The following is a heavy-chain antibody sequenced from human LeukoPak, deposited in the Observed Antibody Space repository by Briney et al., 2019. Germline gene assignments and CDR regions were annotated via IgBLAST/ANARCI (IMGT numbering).Heavy chain of an antibody. CDR3: ARHAEYNSGWHFYLDH. V-gene: IGHV4-39*01. CDR2: VHNVGST. J-gene: IGHJ4*02. D-gene: IGHD6-19*01. CDR1: GVSTTNGIYY. Sequence: SETLSLTCTVSGVSTTNGIYYWAWIRQSPGKGLEWIGSVHNVGSTYYNLSLRSRVTMSIDTSKNQFSLRLNSVTAADMAVYYCARHAEYNSGWHFYLDHWGQGILVTVSS.